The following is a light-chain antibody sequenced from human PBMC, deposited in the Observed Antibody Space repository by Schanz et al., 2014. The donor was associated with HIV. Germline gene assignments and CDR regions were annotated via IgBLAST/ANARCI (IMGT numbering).Light chain of an antibody. J-gene: IGKJ5*01. V-gene: IGKV3D-15*01. CDR1: QSVSSN. Sequence: EIVMTQSPATLSVSPGERATLSCRASQSVSSNLAWYQQKPGQAPRLVIYDASTRAPGIPDRFSGSGSGTEFTLTISSLQSEDSAVYYCQQYNNWPPITFGQGTRLEIK. CDR2: DAS. CDR3: QQYNNWPPIT.